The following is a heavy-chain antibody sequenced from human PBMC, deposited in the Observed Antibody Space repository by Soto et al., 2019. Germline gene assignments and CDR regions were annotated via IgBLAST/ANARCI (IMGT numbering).Heavy chain of an antibody. J-gene: IGHJ4*02. D-gene: IGHD1-7*01. CDR1: GFTFSSYD. Sequence: EVQLAESGGGMVQPGGSLRLSCVASGFTFSSYDMHWVRQAPGKGLEYVSSISSNGGTTYYGNSVKGRFTISRDNSKNTLYLQVRSRMGDDIAVEYCLRRVSGNYDYWGQGTLVTVSS. CDR2: ISSNGGTT. CDR3: LRRVSGNYDY. V-gene: IGHV3-64*01.